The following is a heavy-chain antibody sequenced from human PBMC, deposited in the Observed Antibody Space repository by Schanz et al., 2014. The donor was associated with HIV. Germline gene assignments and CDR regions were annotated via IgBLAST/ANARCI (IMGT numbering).Heavy chain of an antibody. CDR2: LSYDGTNK. CDR3: AKFGRLLGNFDD. J-gene: IGHJ4*02. CDR1: GFTFDNYG. V-gene: IGHV3-30*18. D-gene: IGHD2-15*01. Sequence: QVQLVESGGGVVRPGRSLRISCAASGFTFDNYGMHWVRQAPGQGLEWVEVLSYDGTNKYYADSVKGRFTISRDNSKNTLYLQMNSLRAEDTAVYYCAKFGRLLGNFDDWGQGTLVTVSS.